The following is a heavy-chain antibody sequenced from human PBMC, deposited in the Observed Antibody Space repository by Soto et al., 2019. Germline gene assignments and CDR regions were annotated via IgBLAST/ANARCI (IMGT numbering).Heavy chain of an antibody. V-gene: IGHV3-23*01. J-gene: IGHJ6*02. CDR2: FSGSGGNT. CDR3: AANRGYNYYYGMDV. CDR1: GFTFSSYA. D-gene: IGHD3-22*01. Sequence: GGSLRLSCAASGFTFSSYAMSWVRQAPGKGLEWVSGFSGSGGNTYYADSVKGRFTISRDNSKNTLYLQMNSLRAEDTAVYYCAANRGYNYYYGMDVWGQGTTVTVSS.